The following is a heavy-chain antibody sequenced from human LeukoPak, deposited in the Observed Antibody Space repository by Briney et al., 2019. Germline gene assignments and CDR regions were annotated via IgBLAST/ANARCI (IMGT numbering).Heavy chain of an antibody. CDR1: GFTFSSYS. CDR3: AREGYYYDSSGYYYSTSFGY. CDR2: ISSSSSYI. Sequence: GGSLRLSCAASGFTFSSYSMNWVRQAPGKGLEWVSSISSSSSYIYYADSVKGRFTISRDNAKNSLYLQMNSLRAEDTAVYYCAREGYYYDSSGYYYSTSFGYWGQGTLVTVSS. D-gene: IGHD3-22*01. J-gene: IGHJ4*02. V-gene: IGHV3-21*01.